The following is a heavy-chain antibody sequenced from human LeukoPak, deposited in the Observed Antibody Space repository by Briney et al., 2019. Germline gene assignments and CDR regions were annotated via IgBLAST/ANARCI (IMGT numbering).Heavy chain of an antibody. Sequence: GGSLRLSCAASGFIFRNYAMHWVRQAPGKGLEYVSAISSSGDNTYYGNSVRGGFTISRDNSKNTLFLQMGSLRPEDMAVYYCVREERGLAIDYWGQGTLVTVSS. CDR2: ISSSGDNT. D-gene: IGHD5-12*01. CDR1: GFIFRNYA. V-gene: IGHV3-64*01. CDR3: VREERGLAIDY. J-gene: IGHJ4*02.